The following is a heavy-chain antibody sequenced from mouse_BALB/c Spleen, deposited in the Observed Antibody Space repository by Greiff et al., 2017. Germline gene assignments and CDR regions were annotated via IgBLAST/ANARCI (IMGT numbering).Heavy chain of an antibody. CDR2: ISNGGGST. D-gene: IGHD1-1*01. J-gene: IGHJ4*01. CDR1: GFTFSSYT. CDR3: ARSYEGAMDY. V-gene: IGHV5-12-2*01. Sequence: EVKLVESGGGLVQPGGSLKLSCAASGFTFSSYTMSWVRQTPEKRLEWVAYISNGGGSTYYPDTVKGRFTISRDNAKNTLYLQMSSLKSEDTAMYYCARSYEGAMDYWGQGTSVTVSS.